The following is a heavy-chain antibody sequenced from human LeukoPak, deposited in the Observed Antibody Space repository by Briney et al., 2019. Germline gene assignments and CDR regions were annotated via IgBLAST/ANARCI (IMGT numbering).Heavy chain of an antibody. D-gene: IGHD3-3*01. CDR1: GGSISSSSYY. Sequence: PSETLSLTCTVSGGSISSSSYYWSWIRQPAGKGLEWIGRIYINGRASYNPSLERRVTMSVDTSKNQISLRLTSVTAADTAVYYCAREGDDFWSGYYFDYWGQGTLVTVSS. CDR2: IYINGRA. V-gene: IGHV4-61*02. CDR3: AREGDDFWSGYYFDY. J-gene: IGHJ4*02.